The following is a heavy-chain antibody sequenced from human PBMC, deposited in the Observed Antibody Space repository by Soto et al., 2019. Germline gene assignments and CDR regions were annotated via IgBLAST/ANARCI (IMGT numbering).Heavy chain of an antibody. Sequence: EPMSVTGSGSYSSFSGLYWGWLPSSPLKGLDLIGEIDHSGITNHNTALKSRATMSVDTSKNQFSLKLRSVTAADTAVYYCARGVRVTVAVQGGEPDKKYCESWSPGTGVTVSS. CDR1: YSSFSGLY. D-gene: IGHD6-19*01. J-gene: IGHJ4*02. CDR2: IDHSGIT. V-gene: IGHV4-34*04. CDR3: ARGVRVTVAVQGGEPDKKYCES.